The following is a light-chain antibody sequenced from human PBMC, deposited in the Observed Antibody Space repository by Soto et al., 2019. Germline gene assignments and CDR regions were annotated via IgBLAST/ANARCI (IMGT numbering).Light chain of an antibody. CDR2: DVT. CDR1: RSDVGAYNF. CDR3: SSYTTSNTLV. J-gene: IGLJ2*01. V-gene: IGLV2-14*03. Sequence: QSVLTQPASVSGSPGQSITISCTGTRSDVGAYNFVSWYQQHPGKAPKLMIYDVTNRPSGVSSRFSGSKSGNTASLAISGLQAEHEADYYCSSYTTSNTLVFGGGTKVTVL.